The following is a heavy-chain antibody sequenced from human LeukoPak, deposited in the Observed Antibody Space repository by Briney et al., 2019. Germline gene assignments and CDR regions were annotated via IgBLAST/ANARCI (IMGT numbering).Heavy chain of an antibody. CDR1: GFTFSSYA. CDR3: AREIRDSSGYYYGMDV. D-gene: IGHD3-22*01. V-gene: IGHV3-30-3*01. Sequence: GGSLRLSCAASGFTFSSYAMHWVRQAPGKGLEWVAVISYDGSNKYYADYVKGRFTISRDNSKNTLYLQMNSLRAEDTAVYYCAREIRDSSGYYYGMDVWGQGTTVTVSS. CDR2: ISYDGSNK. J-gene: IGHJ6*02.